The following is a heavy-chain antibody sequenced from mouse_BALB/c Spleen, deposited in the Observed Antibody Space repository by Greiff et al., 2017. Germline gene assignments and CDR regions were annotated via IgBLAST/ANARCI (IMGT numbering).Heavy chain of an antibody. J-gene: IGHJ2*01. CDR1: GYSFTGYY. D-gene: IGHD2-4*01. CDR3: ARHGMIISYFDY. Sequence: VQLQQSGPELVKPGASVKISCKASGYSFTGYYIHWVKQSHVKSLEWIGRINPYNGATSYNQNFKDKASLTVDKSSSTAYMELHSLTSEDSAVYYCARHGMIISYFDYWGQGTTLTVSS. CDR2: INPYNGAT. V-gene: IGHV1-31*01.